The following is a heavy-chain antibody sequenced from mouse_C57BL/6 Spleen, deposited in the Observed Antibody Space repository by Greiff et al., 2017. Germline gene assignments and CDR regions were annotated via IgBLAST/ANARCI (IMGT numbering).Heavy chain of an antibody. CDR1: GYTFTSYW. D-gene: IGHD2-1*01. J-gene: IGHJ3*01. CDR2: IDPSDSYT. Sequence: VQLQQPGAELVMPGASVKLSCKASGYTFTSYWMHWVKQRPGQGLEWIGEIDPSDSYTNYNQKFKGKSTLTVDKSSSTAYMQLSSLTSEDSAVYYCARDQGNNVRFAYWGQGTLVTVSA. V-gene: IGHV1-69*01. CDR3: ARDQGNNVRFAY.